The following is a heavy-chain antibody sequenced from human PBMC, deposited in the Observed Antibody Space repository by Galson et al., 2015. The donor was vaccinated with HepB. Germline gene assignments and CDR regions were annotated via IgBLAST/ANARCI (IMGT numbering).Heavy chain of an antibody. V-gene: IGHV4-34*01. D-gene: IGHD6-19*01. J-gene: IGHJ5*02. CDR3: ARRGVLQWLVKSAGPGGWFDP. CDR1: GGSFSGYY. Sequence: SETLSLTCAVYGGSFSGYYWSWIRQPPGTGLEWIGEINHSGSTNYNPSLKSRVTISVDTSKNQFSLKLSSVTAADTAVYYCARRGVLQWLVKSAGPGGWFDPWGQGTLVTVSS. CDR2: INHSGST.